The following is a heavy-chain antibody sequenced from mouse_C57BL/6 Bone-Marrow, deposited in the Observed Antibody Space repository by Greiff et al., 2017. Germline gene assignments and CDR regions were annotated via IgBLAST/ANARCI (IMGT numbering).Heavy chain of an antibody. CDR3: TSYYYGSVWYFDV. Sequence: VQLQQSGAELVRPGASVKLSCTASGFNIKDYYMHWVKQRPEQGLEWIGRIDPEDGDTEYAPKFQGKATMTADTSSNTAYLQLSSLTSEDTAVYYCTSYYYGSVWYFDVWGTGTPVTVSS. D-gene: IGHD1-1*01. CDR2: IDPEDGDT. CDR1: GFNIKDYY. J-gene: IGHJ1*03. V-gene: IGHV14-1*01.